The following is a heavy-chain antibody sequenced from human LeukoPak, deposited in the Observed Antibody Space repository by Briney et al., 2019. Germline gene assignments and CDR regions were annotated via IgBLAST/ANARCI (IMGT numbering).Heavy chain of an antibody. D-gene: IGHD5-18*01. Sequence: ASVKVSCKASGYTFTGYYMHWVRQAPGQGLEGMGWINPNSGGTNYAQKLQGRVTMTRDTSISTAYMELSRLRSDDTAVYYCARYRDTAIIFDYWGQGTLVTVSS. V-gene: IGHV1-2*02. CDR2: INPNSGGT. J-gene: IGHJ4*02. CDR1: GYTFTGYY. CDR3: ARYRDTAIIFDY.